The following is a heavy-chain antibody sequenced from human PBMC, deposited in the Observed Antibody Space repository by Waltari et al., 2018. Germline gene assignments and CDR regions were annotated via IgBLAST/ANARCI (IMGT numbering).Heavy chain of an antibody. D-gene: IGHD3-16*01. CDR3: AGEGGGTGWRLGSFDY. CDR1: GGSISSSNW. CDR2: IYHSGST. Sequence: QVQLQESGPGLVKPSGTLSLTCAVSGGSISSSNWWSWVRQPPGKGLEWIGEIYHSGSTHYNPSLKRRVTISVDKSKNQFSLKLSSVTAADTAVYYCAGEGGGTGWRLGSFDYWGQGTLVTVSS. V-gene: IGHV4-4*02. J-gene: IGHJ4*02.